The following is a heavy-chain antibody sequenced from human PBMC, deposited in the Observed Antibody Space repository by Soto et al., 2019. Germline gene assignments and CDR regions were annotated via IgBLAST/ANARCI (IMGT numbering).Heavy chain of an antibody. J-gene: IGHJ4*02. D-gene: IGHD1-1*01. CDR2: RTRDGTS. Sequence: SLRLSCAASGFTFSDYSMSWVRQTPERGLEWVSSRTRDGTSYYADSVQGRFTVSRDNSKNTVSLQMHSLRAEDTALYYCTKRATTIPTPGNYFDSWGQGTLVTVSS. CDR3: TKRATTIPTPGNYFDS. V-gene: IGHV3-23*01. CDR1: GFTFSDYS.